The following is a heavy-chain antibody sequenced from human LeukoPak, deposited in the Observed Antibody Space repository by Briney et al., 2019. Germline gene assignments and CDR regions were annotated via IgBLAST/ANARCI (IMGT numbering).Heavy chain of an antibody. CDR3: ARDLGIAAAGTAYYYYYGMDV. V-gene: IGHV1-3*01. CDR1: GYTFTSYA. CDR2: INAGNGNT. D-gene: IGHD6-13*01. J-gene: IGHJ6*02. Sequence: ASVKVSCKASGYTFTSYAMHWVRQAPGQRLEWMGWINAGNGNTKYSQKFQGRVTITRDTSASIAYMELSSLRSEDTAVYYCARDLGIAAAGTAYYYYYGMDVWGQGTTVTVSS.